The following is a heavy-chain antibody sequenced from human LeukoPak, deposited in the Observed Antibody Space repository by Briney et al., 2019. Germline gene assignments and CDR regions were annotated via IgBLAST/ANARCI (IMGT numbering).Heavy chain of an antibody. J-gene: IGHJ5*02. CDR2: IYYSGST. Sequence: SETLSLTCTVSGGSISSYYWSWIRQPPGKGLEWIGYIYYSGSTNYNPSLKSRVTISVDTSKNQFSLKLSSVTAADTAVYYCARGADYGDYDGWFDPWGQGTLVTVSS. CDR3: ARGADYGDYDGWFDP. V-gene: IGHV4-59*12. D-gene: IGHD4-17*01. CDR1: GGSISSYY.